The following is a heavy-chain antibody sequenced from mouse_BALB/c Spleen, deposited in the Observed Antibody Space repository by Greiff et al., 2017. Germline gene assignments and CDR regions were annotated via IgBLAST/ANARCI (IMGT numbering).Heavy chain of an antibody. J-gene: IGHJ4*01. Sequence: QVQLKESGPELVKPGASVRISCKASGYTFTSYYIHWVKQRPGQGLEWIGWIYPGNVNTKYNEKFKGKATLTADKSSSTAYMQLSSLTSEDSAVYFGARGGVLYGPYAMDYWGQGTSVTVSS. CDR2: IYPGNVNT. D-gene: IGHD1-2*01. V-gene: IGHV1S56*01. CDR1: GYTFTSYY. CDR3: ARGGVLYGPYAMDY.